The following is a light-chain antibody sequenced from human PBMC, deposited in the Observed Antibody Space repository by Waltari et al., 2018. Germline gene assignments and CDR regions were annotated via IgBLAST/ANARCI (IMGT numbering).Light chain of an antibody. CDR1: QGINTA. CDR3: QQFISYPRT. CDR2: DAS. V-gene: IGKV1-13*02. J-gene: IGKJ4*01. Sequence: IQLTQSPSSLSASLGDRVTITCRASQGINTASAWYQQKPGKAPNLLIYDASNLESGVPARFSGSGSGTDFSLTISSLQPEDFATYYCQQFISYPRTFGGGTKVEIK.